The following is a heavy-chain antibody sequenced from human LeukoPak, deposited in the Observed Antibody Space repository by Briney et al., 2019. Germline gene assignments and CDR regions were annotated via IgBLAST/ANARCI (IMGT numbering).Heavy chain of an antibody. Sequence: GGSLRLSCAASGFTFSTYWMNWYRQAPGKGLEWVGNINQDASEINYVDSVRGRFTISRDNAKKSLFLQMNSLRADDTAVYFCAGDPLTLRGPESYFDSWGQGTLVSVSS. J-gene: IGHJ4*02. D-gene: IGHD4/OR15-4a*01. CDR2: INQDASEI. CDR1: GFTFSTYW. V-gene: IGHV3-7*03. CDR3: AGDPLTLRGPESYFDS.